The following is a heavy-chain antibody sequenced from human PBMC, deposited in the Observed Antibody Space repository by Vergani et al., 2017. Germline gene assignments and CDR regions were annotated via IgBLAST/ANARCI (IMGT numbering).Heavy chain of an antibody. V-gene: IGHV4-39*01. D-gene: IGHD2-15*01. CDR2: MDYSGST. Sequence: QVQLQESGPGLVKPSETLSLTCTVSGDSVISTDYHWGWIRQPPGKGLEWIGSMDYSGSTSYNPSLESRISISFATPKNQFSLRLTSVTAADTAVYYCASKRGACRAAYCHSYDFWGPGTLVTVSS. CDR3: ASKRGACRAAYCHSYDF. J-gene: IGHJ4*02. CDR1: GDSVISTDYH.